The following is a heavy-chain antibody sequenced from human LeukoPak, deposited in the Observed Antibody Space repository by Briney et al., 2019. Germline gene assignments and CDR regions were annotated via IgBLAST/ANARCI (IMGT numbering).Heavy chain of an antibody. CDR2: IYSGGST. Sequence: XXSLRLSCAASGFTVSSNHMSWVRQAPGKGLEWVSVIYSGGSTDYADSVKGRFTISRDNLKNTLYLQMNTLRAEDTAVYYCARGPAGYNWGQGTLVTVSS. V-gene: IGHV3-53*01. J-gene: IGHJ4*02. CDR3: ARGPAGYN. D-gene: IGHD1-1*01. CDR1: GFTVSSNH.